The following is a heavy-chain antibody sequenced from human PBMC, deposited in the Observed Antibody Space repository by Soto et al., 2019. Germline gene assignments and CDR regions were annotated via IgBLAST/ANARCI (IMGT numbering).Heavy chain of an antibody. CDR2: VYYNGRT. V-gene: IGHV4-31*03. J-gene: IGHJ4*02. CDR1: GGSISSGGYY. Sequence: LSLTYTVSGGSISSGGYYWSWIRQHPGKGLEWIGCVYYNGRTYYNPSLKSRITISVDTSKKHFSLKLSSVTAADTAVYYCASTKDYSSSLDYWGQGILVTVPS. D-gene: IGHD6-6*01. CDR3: ASTKDYSSSLDY.